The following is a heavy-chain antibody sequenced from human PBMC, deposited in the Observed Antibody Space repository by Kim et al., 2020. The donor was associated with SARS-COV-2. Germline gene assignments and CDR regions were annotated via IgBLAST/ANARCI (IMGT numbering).Heavy chain of an antibody. J-gene: IGHJ4*02. CDR3: AKSGPLGLRYFDWLPPDDY. Sequence: GRFTISRDNSKNTLYLQMNSLRAEDTAVYYCAKSGPLGLRYFDWLPPDDYWGQGTLVTVSS. D-gene: IGHD3-9*01. V-gene: IGHV3-23*03.